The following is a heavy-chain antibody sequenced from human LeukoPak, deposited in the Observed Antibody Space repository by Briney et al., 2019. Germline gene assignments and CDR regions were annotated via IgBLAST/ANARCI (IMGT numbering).Heavy chain of an antibody. CDR3: ARLELDFDLRPNIFDI. D-gene: IGHD3-9*01. CDR1: GYSISSGYY. CDR2: IHTSGST. J-gene: IGHJ3*02. Sequence: SETLSLTCTVSGYSISSGYYWGWIRQPAGKGLEWIGRIHTSGSTNYNPSLKSRVTISLDTSKNQFSLNLSSMTAADTAVYYCARLELDFDLRPNIFDIWGQGTMVTVSS. V-gene: IGHV4-38-2*02.